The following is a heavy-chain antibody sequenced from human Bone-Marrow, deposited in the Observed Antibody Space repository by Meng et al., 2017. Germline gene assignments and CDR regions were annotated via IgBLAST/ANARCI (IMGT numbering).Heavy chain of an antibody. CDR1: GFTFDDYA. Sequence: SLKISCAASGFTFDDYAMHWVRQAPGKGLEWVSGISWNSGSIGYAGSVKGRFTISRDNAKNSLYLQMNSLRAEDTALYYCAKSQGYCSSTSCHDAFDIWGQGTMVTVSS. J-gene: IGHJ3*02. CDR2: ISWNSGSI. D-gene: IGHD2-2*01. CDR3: AKSQGYCSSTSCHDAFDI. V-gene: IGHV3-9*01.